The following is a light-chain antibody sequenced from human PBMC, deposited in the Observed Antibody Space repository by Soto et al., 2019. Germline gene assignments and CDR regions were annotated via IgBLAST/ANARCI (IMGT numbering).Light chain of an antibody. CDR3: QHSFSSPIP. CDR2: AAS. Sequence: IQMTQSPSALSASVGDRVTITCRASQSISSWLAWYQQKPGKAPKLLIYAASSLQSGVPSRFSGSGSGTDFTLTISSLQPKDFTTYYCQHSFSSPIPFGQGTRLEIK. J-gene: IGKJ5*01. CDR1: QSISSW. V-gene: IGKV1-39*01.